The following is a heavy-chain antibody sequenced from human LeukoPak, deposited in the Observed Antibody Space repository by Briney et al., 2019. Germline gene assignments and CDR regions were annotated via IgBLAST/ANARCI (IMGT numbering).Heavy chain of an antibody. D-gene: IGHD6-19*01. V-gene: IGHV4-39*01. J-gene: IGHJ3*02. Sequence: SETLSLTCTVSGGSISSSSYYWGWIRQPPGKGLEWIGSIYYSGSTYYNPSLKSRVTISVDTSKNQFSLKLSSVTAADTAVYYCARHVAVAGNDAFDIWGQGTTVTVSS. CDR3: ARHVAVAGNDAFDI. CDR2: IYYSGST. CDR1: GGSISSSSYY.